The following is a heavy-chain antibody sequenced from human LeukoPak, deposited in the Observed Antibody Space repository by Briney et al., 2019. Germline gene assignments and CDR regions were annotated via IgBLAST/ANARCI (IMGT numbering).Heavy chain of an antibody. Sequence: ASVKVSCKASGYTFTGYYMHWVRQAPGQGLEWMGWINPNSGGTSYAQKFQGRVTMTRDTSISTAYMELSRLRSDDTAVYYCARVGYILTAYFDYWGQGTLVTVSS. D-gene: IGHD3-9*01. CDR2: INPNSGGT. J-gene: IGHJ4*02. CDR1: GYTFTGYY. CDR3: ARVGYILTAYFDY. V-gene: IGHV1-2*02.